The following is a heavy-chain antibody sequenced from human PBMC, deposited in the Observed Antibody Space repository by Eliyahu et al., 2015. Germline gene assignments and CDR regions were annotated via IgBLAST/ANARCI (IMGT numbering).Heavy chain of an antibody. D-gene: IGHD6-13*01. V-gene: IGHV4-34*01. CDR2: INHSGST. J-gene: IGHJ5*02. CDR3: AREMYSRINWFDP. CDR1: GGSFSGYY. Sequence: QVQLQQWGAGXLKPSETLSLTCAVYGGSFSGYYWSWIRQPPGKGLEWIGEINHSGSTNYNPSLKSRVTISVDTSKNQFSLKLSSVTAADTAVYYCAREMYSRINWFDPWGQGTLVTVSS.